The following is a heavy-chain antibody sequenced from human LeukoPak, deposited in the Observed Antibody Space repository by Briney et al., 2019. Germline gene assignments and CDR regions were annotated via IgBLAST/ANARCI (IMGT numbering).Heavy chain of an antibody. D-gene: IGHD3-22*01. V-gene: IGHV1-2*02. Sequence: ASVKVSCKASGYTFTSYGISWVRQAPGQGLEWMGWINPNSGGTKYAQKFQGRVTMTRDTSISTAYMELSRLTSDDTAVYYCARDASENYYDSSGLCYWGQGTLVTVSS. CDR3: ARDASENYYDSSGLCY. CDR1: GYTFTSYG. J-gene: IGHJ4*02. CDR2: INPNSGGT.